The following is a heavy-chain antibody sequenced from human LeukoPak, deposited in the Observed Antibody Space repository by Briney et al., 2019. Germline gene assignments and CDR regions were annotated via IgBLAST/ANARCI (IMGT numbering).Heavy chain of an antibody. D-gene: IGHD2-2*01. CDR3: ASRNTVVPAADYYYYMDV. V-gene: IGHV4-4*07. J-gene: IGHJ6*03. CDR2: IYSSGST. CDR1: GDSISSYY. Sequence: PSETLSLTCTVSGDSISSYYWSWIRQPAGKGLEWIGRIYSSGSTNYNPSLKSRVTMSVDTSKNQFSLKLSSVTAADTAVYYCASRNTVVPAADYYYYMDVWGKGTTVTVSS.